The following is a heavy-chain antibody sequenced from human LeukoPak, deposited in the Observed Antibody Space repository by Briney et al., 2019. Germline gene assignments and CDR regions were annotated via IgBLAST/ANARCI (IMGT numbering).Heavy chain of an antibody. CDR3: ARVLPVPYLLDS. J-gene: IGHJ4*02. Sequence: PSETLSLTCVISGHSSTRGYYWAWFRQSPGKGLEWIATFFQSEKSFYNASLKSRVIMSLDTSKSQFSLNLTSVTAADTAVYYCARVLPVPYLLDSWGQGTYVHVSS. CDR1: GHSSTRGYY. CDR2: FFQSEKS. V-gene: IGHV4-38-2*01. D-gene: IGHD2/OR15-2a*01.